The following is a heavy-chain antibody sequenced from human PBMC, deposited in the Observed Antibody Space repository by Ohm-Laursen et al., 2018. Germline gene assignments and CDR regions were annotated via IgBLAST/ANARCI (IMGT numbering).Heavy chain of an antibody. J-gene: IGHJ5*02. Sequence: SLRLSCAASGFSFSADWMYWVRQAPGKGLEWVANIKQDGSEEYYVDSVKGRFTISRDNAKNSLYLQMNSLRADDTAVYYCARGAYASWGQGTLVTVSS. D-gene: IGHD3-16*01. CDR3: ARGAYAS. CDR1: GFSFSADW. V-gene: IGHV3-7*01. CDR2: IKQDGSEE.